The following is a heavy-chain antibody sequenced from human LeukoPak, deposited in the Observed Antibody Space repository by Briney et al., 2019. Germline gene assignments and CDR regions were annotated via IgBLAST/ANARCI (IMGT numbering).Heavy chain of an antibody. CDR2: IYYSGST. Sequence: KSSETLSLTCTVSGGSISSYYWSWIRQPPGKGLEWIGYIYYSGSTNYNPSLKSRVTISVDTSKNQFSLKLSSVTAADTAVYYCARDHWRGTMVRGARWFDPWGQGTLVTVSS. CDR1: GGSISSYY. D-gene: IGHD3-10*01. CDR3: ARDHWRGTMVRGARWFDP. V-gene: IGHV4-59*12. J-gene: IGHJ5*02.